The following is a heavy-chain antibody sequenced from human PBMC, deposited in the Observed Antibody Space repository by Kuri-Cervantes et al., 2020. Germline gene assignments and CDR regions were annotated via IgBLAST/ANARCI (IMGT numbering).Heavy chain of an antibody. CDR1: GYTFTSYG. V-gene: IGHV1-18*01. Sequence: ASVKVSCKASGYTFTSYGISWVRQAPGQGLEWTGWISAYNGNTNYAQKFQGRVTMTRDPSTSTVYMELSSLRSEDTAVYYCARAANGIAVAGRGYYFDYWGQGTLVTVSS. D-gene: IGHD6-19*01. J-gene: IGHJ4*02. CDR2: ISAYNGNT. CDR3: ARAANGIAVAGRGYYFDY.